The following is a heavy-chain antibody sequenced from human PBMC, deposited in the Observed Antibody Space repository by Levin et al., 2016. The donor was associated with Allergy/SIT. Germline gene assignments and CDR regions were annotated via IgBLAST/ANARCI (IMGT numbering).Heavy chain of an antibody. J-gene: IGHJ4*02. CDR1: GFTFNSYW. CDR2: INSDGRSS. V-gene: IGHV3-74*01. D-gene: IGHD2-2*01. Sequence: GESLKISCAASGFTFNSYWMYWVRQAPGKGLVWVSRINSDGRSSSYADSVKGRFTISRDNAKNTLYLQMNSLRAEDTAVFYCARGCGGTGCYAPFEHWGQGTLVTVSS. CDR3: ARGCGGTGCYAPFEH.